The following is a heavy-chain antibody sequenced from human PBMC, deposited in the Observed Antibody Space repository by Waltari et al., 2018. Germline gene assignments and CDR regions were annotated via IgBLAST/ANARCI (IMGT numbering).Heavy chain of an antibody. CDR3: ARARVAVAGTESFDY. Sequence: QVQLVQSGAEVKKPGASVKVSCKASGYTFTGYYMHWVRKAPGQGLEWMGWINPNSGGTNYAQKFQGRVTMTRDTSISTAYMELSRLRSDDTAVYYCARARVAVAGTESFDYWGQGTLVTVSS. CDR2: INPNSGGT. J-gene: IGHJ4*02. V-gene: IGHV1-2*02. D-gene: IGHD6-19*01. CDR1: GYTFTGYY.